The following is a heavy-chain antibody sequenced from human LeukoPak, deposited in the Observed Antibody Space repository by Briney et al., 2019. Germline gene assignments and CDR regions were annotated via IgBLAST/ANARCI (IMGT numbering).Heavy chain of an antibody. V-gene: IGHV3-30-3*01. CDR1: GFTFSSYA. Sequence: GRSLRLSCAASGFTFSSYAMHWVRQAPGKGLEWVAVISYDGSNKYYADSVKGRFTISRDNSKNTLYLQMNSLRAEDTAVYYCARPHSGSYHQGDTGAFDIWGQGTMVTVSS. CDR3: ARPHSGSYHQGDTGAFDI. D-gene: IGHD1-26*01. CDR2: ISYDGSNK. J-gene: IGHJ3*02.